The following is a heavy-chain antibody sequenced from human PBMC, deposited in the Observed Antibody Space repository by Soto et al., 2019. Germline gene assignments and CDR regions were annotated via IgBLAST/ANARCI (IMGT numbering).Heavy chain of an antibody. D-gene: IGHD3-10*01. V-gene: IGHV3-21*01. Sequence: PGGSLRLSCAASGFTFSSYSMNWVRQAPGKGLEWVSSISSSSSYIYYADSVKGRFTISRDNAKNSLYLQMNSLRAEDTAVYYCARDFGSGSYFVYYYYYYYMDVWGKGTTVTVSS. CDR3: ARDFGSGSYFVYYYYYYYMDV. J-gene: IGHJ6*03. CDR1: GFTFSSYS. CDR2: ISSSSSYI.